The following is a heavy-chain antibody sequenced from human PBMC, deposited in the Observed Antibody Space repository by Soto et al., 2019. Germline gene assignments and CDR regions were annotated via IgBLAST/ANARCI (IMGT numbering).Heavy chain of an antibody. J-gene: IGHJ4*02. CDR1: GFSFSSYG. CDR3: ARAPRGNYGYPSYFDY. Sequence: PGGSLRLSCAASGFSFSSYGMSWVRQAPGKGLEWVSSISGGGGTTYYADSVKGRFTISRDNSKNTLYLQMNSLKVEDTAVYYCARAPRGNYGYPSYFDYWGQGTLVTVSS. V-gene: IGHV3-23*01. D-gene: IGHD3-10*01. CDR2: ISGGGGTT.